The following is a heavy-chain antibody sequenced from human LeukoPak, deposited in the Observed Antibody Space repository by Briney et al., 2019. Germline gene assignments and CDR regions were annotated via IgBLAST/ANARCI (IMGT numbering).Heavy chain of an antibody. J-gene: IGHJ4*02. Sequence: GGSLRLSCAASGLTFSRYAMSWVRQAPGKGLEWVSVINSGGSTYYADSVKGRFTISRDISKNTVYLQINSLRAEDTALYYCARGGWGTYDPGNLDFWGQGTLVTVSS. CDR2: INSGGST. D-gene: IGHD6-19*01. CDR1: GLTFSRYA. V-gene: IGHV3-53*01. CDR3: ARGGWGTYDPGNLDF.